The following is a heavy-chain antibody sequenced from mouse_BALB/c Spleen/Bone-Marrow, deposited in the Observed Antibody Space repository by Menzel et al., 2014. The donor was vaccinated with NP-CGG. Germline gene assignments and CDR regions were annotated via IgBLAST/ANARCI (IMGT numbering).Heavy chain of an antibody. Sequence: EVKLMESGGDLVKPGGSLKLSCAASGFTFSSYGMSWVRQTPDKRLEWVATISSAGSYTYYPDSVKGRFSISRDNAKNTLYVQMSSLKSEDTAMYYCARQGYGYDGFDSWGQGTTLTVSS. CDR3: ARQGYGYDGFDS. J-gene: IGHJ2*01. V-gene: IGHV5-6*01. CDR1: GFTFSSYG. D-gene: IGHD2-2*01. CDR2: ISSAGSYT.